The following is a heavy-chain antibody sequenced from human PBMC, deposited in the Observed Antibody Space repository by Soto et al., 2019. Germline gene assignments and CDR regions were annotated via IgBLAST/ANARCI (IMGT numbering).Heavy chain of an antibody. CDR3: ARIPPGGASYVYYYYGMDV. V-gene: IGHV2-70*01. CDR2: IDWDDDK. J-gene: IGHJ6*02. D-gene: IGHD3-16*01. CDR1: GFSLSTSGMC. Sequence: ESGPTLVNPTQTLTLTCTFSGFSLSTSGMCVSWIRQPPGKALEWLALIDWDDDKYYSTSLKTRLTISKDTSKNQVVLTMTNMDPVDTATYYCARIPPGGASYVYYYYGMDVWGQGTTVTVSS.